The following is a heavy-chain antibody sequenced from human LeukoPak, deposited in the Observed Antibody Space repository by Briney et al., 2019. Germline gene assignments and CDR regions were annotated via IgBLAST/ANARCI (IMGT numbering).Heavy chain of an antibody. V-gene: IGHV3-23*01. CDR1: GFTFSSYA. CDR2: ISGSGDYT. CDR3: AKGPLEGYSNSWRGDY. J-gene: IGHJ4*02. D-gene: IGHD6-13*01. Sequence: PGGSLRLSCVVSGFTFSSYAMSWVRQPPGKGLEWVSAISGSGDYTYYADSVKGRFTISRDNSKNTLYLQMDSLRAEDTAIYYCAKGPLEGYSNSWRGDYWGQGTLVTVSS.